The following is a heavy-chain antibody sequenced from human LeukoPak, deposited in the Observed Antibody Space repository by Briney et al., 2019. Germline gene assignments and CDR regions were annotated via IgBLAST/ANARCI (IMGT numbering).Heavy chain of an antibody. CDR3: ASLDTAKQPLANH. D-gene: IGHD5-18*01. Sequence: GGSLRLSCAASGFPFSSYSMTWVRQAPGKGLEWVANIREERGQEYYVDSVKGRFTISKNSAKNSLYLQVNTLRVEDTAVYYCASLDTAKQPLANHWGQGTLVTVSS. V-gene: IGHV3-7*03. CDR1: GFPFSSYS. J-gene: IGHJ5*02. CDR2: IREERGQE.